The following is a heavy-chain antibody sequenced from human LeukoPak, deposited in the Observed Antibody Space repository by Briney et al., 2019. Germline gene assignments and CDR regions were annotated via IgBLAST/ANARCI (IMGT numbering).Heavy chain of an antibody. CDR1: GITVITYA. CDR3: ARDNYGLDY. CDR2: IRYDGSEK. J-gene: IGHJ4*02. Sequence: GGSLRLSCAASGITVITYAMHWVRQTPGKGLEWVAFIRYDGSEKYYADSVKGRFTISRDNPKNTLYLQMNGLRAEDTAVYYCARDNYGLDYWGQGTLVTVSS. D-gene: IGHD3-10*01. V-gene: IGHV3-30*02.